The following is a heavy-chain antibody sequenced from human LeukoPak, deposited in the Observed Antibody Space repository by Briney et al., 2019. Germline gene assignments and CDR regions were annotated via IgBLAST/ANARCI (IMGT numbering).Heavy chain of an antibody. D-gene: IGHD3-16*01. J-gene: IGHJ4*02. V-gene: IGHV3-20*01. CDR1: GFTFDDYG. Sequence: GGSLRLSCAGSGFTFDDYGMSWVRQAPGKGLEWVSGINRNGGTTGYADSVRGRFTISRDNAKNSLYLQMNSLRAEDTALYHCARKGLGGEIGGFDCWGQGTLVTVSS. CDR3: ARKGLGGEIGGFDC. CDR2: INRNGGTT.